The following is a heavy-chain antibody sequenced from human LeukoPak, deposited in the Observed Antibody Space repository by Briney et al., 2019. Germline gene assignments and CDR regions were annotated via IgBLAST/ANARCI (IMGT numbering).Heavy chain of an antibody. V-gene: IGHV1-24*01. J-gene: IGHJ4*02. D-gene: IGHD6-13*01. CDR3: ARDSGQQLVLDDY. CDR2: FDPEDGET. Sequence: GASVKVSCKVSGYTLTELSMHWVRQAPGKGLEWMGGFDPEDGETIYAQKFQGRVTMTRDTSTSTAYMELSSLRSEDTAVYYCARDSGQQLVLDDYWGQGTLVTVSS. CDR1: GYTLTELS.